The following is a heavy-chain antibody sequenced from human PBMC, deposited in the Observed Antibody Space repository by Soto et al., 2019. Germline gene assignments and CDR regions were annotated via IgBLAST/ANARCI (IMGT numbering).Heavy chain of an antibody. CDR2: IYHSGNT. CDR1: GYSITNGYY. D-gene: IGHD3-3*02. V-gene: IGHV4-38-2*01. Sequence: PSETLSLTCAVSGYSITNGYYWGWIRRPPGKGLEWIGSIYHSGNTYYNPSLKSRVTLSIDTSKNQFSLKLRSVTAADTAMYYCARVKLAGRGSFHDWGQGTLVTVS. J-gene: IGHJ4*02. CDR3: ARVKLAGRGSFHD.